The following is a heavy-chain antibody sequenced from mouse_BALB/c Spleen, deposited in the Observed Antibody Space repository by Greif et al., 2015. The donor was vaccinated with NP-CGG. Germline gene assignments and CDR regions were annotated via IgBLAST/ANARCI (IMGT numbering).Heavy chain of an antibody. CDR3: ARLYGYDVGYYAMDY. CDR1: GYSFTGYY. V-gene: IGHV1S34*01. CDR2: ISCYNGAT. Sequence: LVKTGASVKISCKASGYSFTGYYMHWVKQSHGKSLEWIGYISCYNGATSYNQKFKGKATFTVDTSSSTAYMQFNSLTSEDSAVYYCARLYGYDVGYYAMDYWGQGTSVTVSS. D-gene: IGHD2-2*01. J-gene: IGHJ4*01.